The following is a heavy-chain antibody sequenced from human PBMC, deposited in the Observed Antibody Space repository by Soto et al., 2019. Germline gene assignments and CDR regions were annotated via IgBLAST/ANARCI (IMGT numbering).Heavy chain of an antibody. V-gene: IGHV4-31*03. CDR3: ARDPAP. CDR2: IYNSGST. CDR1: GGSIRSGGYY. Sequence: QVQLQESGLGLVKPSQTLSLTCTVSGGSIRSGGYYWSWILQHPGKGLEWIGYIYNSGSTYYNPSLKSRVTISADTSKTQCSLKLSSVTAVDTAGYCCARDPAPWGQGTLVTFSS. J-gene: IGHJ5*02.